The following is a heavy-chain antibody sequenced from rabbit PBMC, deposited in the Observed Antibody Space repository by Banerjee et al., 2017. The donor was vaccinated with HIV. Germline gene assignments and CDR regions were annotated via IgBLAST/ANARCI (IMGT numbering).Heavy chain of an antibody. CDR2: IYTGSGNT. CDR1: GSDISSYS. V-gene: IGHV1S43*01. CDR3: ARGDYTYGAGYPTYL. D-gene: IGHD6-1*01. Sequence: QEQLEESGGGLVKPGGTLTLTCTASGSDISSYSMCWVRQAPGKGLELIAWIYTGSGNTDYASWAKGRFTITRSTSLNTVDLKMTSLTAADTATYFCARGDYTYGAGYPTYLWGPGTLVTVS. J-gene: IGHJ6*01.